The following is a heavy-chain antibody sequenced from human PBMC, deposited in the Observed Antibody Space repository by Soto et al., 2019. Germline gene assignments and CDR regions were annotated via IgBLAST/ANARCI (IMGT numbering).Heavy chain of an antibody. D-gene: IGHD3-22*01. CDR2: IGIGSSTK. V-gene: IGHV3-48*01. J-gene: IGHJ3*01. CDR3: ARDQLYYNDISGRPLNAFDV. CDR1: GFTFRNYG. Sequence: GGSLRLSCAPSGFTFRNYGMHWVRQAPGKGLEWVSYIGIGSSTKYYADSVKGRFTISRDNAKNSLYLQMNSLRAEDTAVYYCARDQLYYNDISGRPLNAFDVWGQGTMVTVSS.